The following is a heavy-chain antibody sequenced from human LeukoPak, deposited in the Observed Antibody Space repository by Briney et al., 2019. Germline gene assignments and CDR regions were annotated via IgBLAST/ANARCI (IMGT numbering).Heavy chain of an antibody. V-gene: IGHV3-30*18. Sequence: GGSLRLSCAASGFTFSSYGMHWVRQAPGKGLAWVAVISYDGSNKYYADSVKGRFTISRDNSKNTLYLQMNSLRAEDTAVYYCAKDPPLVAIGSYFDYWGQGTLVTVSS. CDR1: GFTFSSYG. D-gene: IGHD5-12*01. CDR3: AKDPPLVAIGSYFDY. CDR2: ISYDGSNK. J-gene: IGHJ4*02.